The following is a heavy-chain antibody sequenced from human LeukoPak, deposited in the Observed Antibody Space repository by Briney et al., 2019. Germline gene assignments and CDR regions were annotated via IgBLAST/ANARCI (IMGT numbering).Heavy chain of an antibody. J-gene: IGHJ4*02. V-gene: IGHV1-2*02. CDR2: INPNSGGT. D-gene: IGHD2-15*01. CDR3: ARALGYCSGGSCYSGDY. CDR1: GYTFTGYY. Sequence: ASVKVSCKASGYTFTGYYMHWVRQAPGQGLEWMGWINPNSGGTNYAQKFQGRVTMTRDTSISTAYMELSRLRSDDTAVYYCARALGYCSGGSCYSGDYWGQGTLVTVSS.